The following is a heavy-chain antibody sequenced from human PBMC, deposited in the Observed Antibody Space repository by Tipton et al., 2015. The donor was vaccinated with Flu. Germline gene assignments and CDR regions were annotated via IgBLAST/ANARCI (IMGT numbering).Heavy chain of an antibody. CDR3: ARRPCSGGSCRSAFDI. CDR1: GGSISGYY. D-gene: IGHD2-15*01. V-gene: IGHV4-59*08. CDR2: IYYSGST. J-gene: IGHJ3*02. Sequence: TLSLTCTVSGGSISGYYWIWIRQPPGKGLEWIGYIYYSGSTNYNPSLKSRVTISVDTSKNQFSLKLSSVTAADTAVYYCARRPCSGGSCRSAFDIWGQGTMVTVSS.